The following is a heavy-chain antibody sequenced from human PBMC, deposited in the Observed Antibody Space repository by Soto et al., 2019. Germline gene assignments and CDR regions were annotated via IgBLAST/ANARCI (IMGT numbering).Heavy chain of an antibody. V-gene: IGHV1-46*03. Sequence: GASVKVSCKASGYTFTSYGISWVRQAPGQGLEWMGVISPSAGSTSYAEKLQGRLTMTRDTSTSTVYMELGSLRSEDTAVYYCARAGGSYYNVHWFDPWGQGTLVTVSS. CDR1: GYTFTSYG. J-gene: IGHJ5*02. CDR3: ARAGGSYYNVHWFDP. D-gene: IGHD3-10*01. CDR2: ISPSAGST.